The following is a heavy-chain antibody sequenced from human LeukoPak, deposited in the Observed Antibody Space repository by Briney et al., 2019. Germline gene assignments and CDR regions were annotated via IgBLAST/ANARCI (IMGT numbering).Heavy chain of an antibody. D-gene: IGHD3-16*01. Sequence: SETLSLTCTVSGGSISSYYWSWIRQPPGKGLEWIGYISYTGTTTYNSSLKNRVTISADTSKNQFSLKVTSMTAADTAVYYCARDGGMSGSHWGRGILVTVSS. J-gene: IGHJ4*02. CDR3: ARDGGMSGSH. V-gene: IGHV4-59*01. CDR1: GGSISSYY. CDR2: ISYTGTT.